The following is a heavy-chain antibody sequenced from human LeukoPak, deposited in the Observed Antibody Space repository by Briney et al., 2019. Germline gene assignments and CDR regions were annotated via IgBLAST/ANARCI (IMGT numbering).Heavy chain of an antibody. CDR2: ISSSGSTI. V-gene: IGHV3-11*01. CDR1: GFTFSTYW. CDR3: ARGYCSGGSCYSYYYYMDV. J-gene: IGHJ6*03. D-gene: IGHD2-15*01. Sequence: PGGSLRLSCAASGFTFSTYWMSWIRQAPGKGLEWVSYISSSGSTIYYADSVKGRFTISRDNAKNSLYLQMNSLRAEDTAVYYCARGYCSGGSCYSYYYYMDVWGKGTTVTISS.